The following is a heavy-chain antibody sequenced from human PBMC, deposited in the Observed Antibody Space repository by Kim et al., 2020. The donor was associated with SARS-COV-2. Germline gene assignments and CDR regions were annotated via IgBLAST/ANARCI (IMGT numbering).Heavy chain of an antibody. CDR3: ARSIAPASPWSDP. Sequence: ASVKVSCKASGYTFSSYDINWVRQATGQGLEWMGWMNPNSGNTGYAQKFQGRVTMTRNTPITTAHMERSSLRSDNRAVYNRARSIAPASPWSDPWGQGTQVTVSS. CDR2: MNPNSGNT. V-gene: IGHV1-8*01. CDR1: GYTFSSYD. D-gene: IGHD6-6*01. J-gene: IGHJ5*02.